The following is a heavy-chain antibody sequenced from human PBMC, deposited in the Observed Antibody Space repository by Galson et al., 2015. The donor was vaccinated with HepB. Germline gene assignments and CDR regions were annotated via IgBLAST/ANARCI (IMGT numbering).Heavy chain of an antibody. CDR3: ARVGSSGSCTRLDY. J-gene: IGHJ4*02. Sequence: SVKVSCKASGGTFSSYAISWVRQAPGQGLEWMGGIIPVFGIPNYAQKFQGRVTITADKSTSTASMELRGLRSEDTAVYYCARVGSSGSCTRLDYWGQGTLVTVSS. D-gene: IGHD2-15*01. V-gene: IGHV1-69*10. CDR1: GGTFSSYA. CDR2: IIPVFGIP.